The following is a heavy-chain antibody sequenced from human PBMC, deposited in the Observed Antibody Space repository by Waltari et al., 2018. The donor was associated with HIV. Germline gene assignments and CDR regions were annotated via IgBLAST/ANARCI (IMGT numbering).Heavy chain of an antibody. D-gene: IGHD4-17*01. CDR3: ARPMNYGDYPYYFDY. Sequence: QVQLVESGGGVVQPGRSLGLSCAASGFTFRSSALHWVRQAPGKGLEWVAVISYDGRNKYYADSVKGRFTISRDNSKNTLYLQMNSLRAEDTAVYYCARPMNYGDYPYYFDYWGQGTLVTVSS. J-gene: IGHJ4*02. CDR2: ISYDGRNK. CDR1: GFTFRSSA. V-gene: IGHV3-30*01.